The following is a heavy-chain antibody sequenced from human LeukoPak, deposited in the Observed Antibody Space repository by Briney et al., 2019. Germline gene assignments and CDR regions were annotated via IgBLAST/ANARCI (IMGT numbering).Heavy chain of an antibody. D-gene: IGHD6-13*01. CDR2: ISSSSSYI. V-gene: IGHV3-21*01. J-gene: IGHJ6*03. CDR3: AGHPYSSSWLATHYYYYMDV. Sequence: PGGSLRLSCAASGFTFSSYSMNWVRQAPGKGLEWVSSISSSSSYIYYADSVKGRFTISRDNAKNSLYLQMNSLRAEDTAVYYCAGHPYSSSWLATHYYYYMDVWGKGTTVTVSS. CDR1: GFTFSSYS.